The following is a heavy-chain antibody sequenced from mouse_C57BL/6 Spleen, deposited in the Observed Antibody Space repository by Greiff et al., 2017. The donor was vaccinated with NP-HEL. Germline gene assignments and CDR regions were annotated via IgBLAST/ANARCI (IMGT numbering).Heavy chain of an antibody. V-gene: IGHV1-15*01. CDR3: TRSGVTTKEYYFDY. J-gene: IGHJ2*01. Sequence: QVQLQQSGAELVRPGASVTLSCKASGYTFTDYEMHWVKQTPVHGLEWIGAIDPETGGTAYNQKFKGKAILTADKSSSTAYMELRSLTSEDSAVYYCTRSGVTTKEYYFDYWGQGTTLTVSS. CDR2: IDPETGGT. D-gene: IGHD2-5*01. CDR1: GYTFTDYE.